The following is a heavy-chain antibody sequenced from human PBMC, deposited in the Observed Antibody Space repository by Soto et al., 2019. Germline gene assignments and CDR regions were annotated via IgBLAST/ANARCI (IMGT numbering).Heavy chain of an antibody. CDR2: INPNSGGT. V-gene: IGHV1-2*02. J-gene: IGHJ6*02. CDR3: ARDPPYCSSTSCDELGMDV. CDR1: GYTFTGYY. Sequence: ASVKVSCTASGYTFTGYYMHWVRQAPGQGLEWMGWINPNSGGTNYAQKFQGRVTMTRDTSISTAYMELSRLRSDDTAVYYCARDPPYCSSTSCDELGMDVWGQGTTVTVS. D-gene: IGHD2-2*01.